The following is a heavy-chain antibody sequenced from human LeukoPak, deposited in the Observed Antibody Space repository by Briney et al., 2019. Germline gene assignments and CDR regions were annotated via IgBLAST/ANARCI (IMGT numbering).Heavy chain of an antibody. CDR3: ARGGGTVVVPAAEGFDWFDP. V-gene: IGHV4-61*05. CDR1: GGSISSSRFF. J-gene: IGHJ5*02. CDR2: IYYSGST. D-gene: IGHD2-2*01. Sequence: SETLSLTCTVSGGSISSSRFFWNWIRQPPGKGLEWIGYIYYSGSTNYNPSLKSRVTISVDTSKNQFSLKLSSVTAADTAVYYCARGGGTVVVPAAEGFDWFDPWGQGTLVTVPS.